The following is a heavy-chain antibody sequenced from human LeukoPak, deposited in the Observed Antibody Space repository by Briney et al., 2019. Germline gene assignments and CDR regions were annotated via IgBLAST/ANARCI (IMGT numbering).Heavy chain of an antibody. CDR1: GGSISSGGYY. J-gene: IGHJ6*02. D-gene: IGHD3-16*01. CDR2: IYYSGST. Sequence: SETLSLTCTVSGGSISSGGYYWSWIRQHPGKGLEWIGYIYYSGSTYYNPSLKSRVTISVDTPKNQFSLKLSSVTAADTAVYYCAREKRLGAAYYYGMDVWGQGTTVTVSS. CDR3: AREKRLGAAYYYGMDV. V-gene: IGHV4-31*03.